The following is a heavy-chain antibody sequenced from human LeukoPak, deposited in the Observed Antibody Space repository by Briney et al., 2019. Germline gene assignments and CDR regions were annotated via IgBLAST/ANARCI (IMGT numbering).Heavy chain of an antibody. CDR1: GFTFTTYA. J-gene: IGHJ4*02. CDR2: FSGTVDTT. V-gene: IGHV3-23*01. CDR3: AKASAGTCGVARCYYFDS. Sequence: QTGGSLRLSCAASGFTFTTYAMSWVRQTPGKGLEWVSTFSGTVDTTYHADSVKGRFTISRDNSKNTVYLQMNSLRAEDTAVYYCAKASAGTCGVARCYYFDSWGQGTPVTGSS. D-gene: IGHD2-8*02.